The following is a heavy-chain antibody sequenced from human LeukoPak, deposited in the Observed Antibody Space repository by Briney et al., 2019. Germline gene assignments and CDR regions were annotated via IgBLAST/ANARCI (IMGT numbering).Heavy chain of an antibody. CDR2: IYYSGST. J-gene: IGHJ4*02. CDR3: ARDLGDHSSGYYYDY. Sequence: SETLSLTCTVSGGSISSNSYYWGWIRQPPGKGLEWIGSIYYSGSTYYNPSLKSRVTISVDTSKSQFSLMLSSVTAADTAVYYCARDLGDHSSGYYYDYWGQGTLVTVSS. CDR1: GGSISSNSYY. V-gene: IGHV4-39*07. D-gene: IGHD3-22*01.